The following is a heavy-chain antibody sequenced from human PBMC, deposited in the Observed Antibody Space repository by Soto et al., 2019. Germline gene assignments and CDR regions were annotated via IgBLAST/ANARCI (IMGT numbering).Heavy chain of an antibody. Sequence: GASVKVSCKASGGTFSSYAISWVRQAPGQGLEWMGGIIPIFGTANYAQKFQGRVTITADESTSTAYMELSSLRSEDTAVYYCARDDYGGSHPTPFDYWGQGTLVTVSS. CDR1: GGTFSSYA. CDR3: ARDDYGGSHPTPFDY. CDR2: IIPIFGTA. D-gene: IGHD4-17*01. V-gene: IGHV1-69*13. J-gene: IGHJ4*02.